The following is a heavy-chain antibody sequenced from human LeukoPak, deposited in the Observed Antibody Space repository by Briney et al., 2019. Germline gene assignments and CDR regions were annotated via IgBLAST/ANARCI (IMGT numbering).Heavy chain of an antibody. V-gene: IGHV4-59*12. CDR1: GGSISSYY. J-gene: IGHJ4*02. CDR3: ARGSQISLGATDFDY. CDR2: THYSGST. D-gene: IGHD1-26*01. Sequence: SETLSLTCTVSGGSISSYYWSWIRQPPGKGLEWIGYTHYSGSTKYNPSLKSRLTISVDSSKNQFSLRLSSVTAADTAVYSCARGSQISLGATDFDYWGQGTLVTVSS.